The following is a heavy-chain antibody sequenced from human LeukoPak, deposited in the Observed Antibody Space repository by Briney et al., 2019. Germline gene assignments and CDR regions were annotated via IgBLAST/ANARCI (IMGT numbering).Heavy chain of an antibody. CDR2: INHSGST. D-gene: IGHD3-10*01. V-gene: IGHV4-34*01. CDR3: ARNYRSYGSGSYPGTGFDP. J-gene: IGHJ5*02. Sequence: PSETLSLTCAVYGGSFSGYYWSWIRQPPGKGLEWIGEINHSGSTNYNPSLKSRVTISVDTSKNQFSLKLMCLTAADTAVYYCARNYRSYGSGSYPGTGFDPWGQGTLVTVSS. CDR1: GGSFSGYY.